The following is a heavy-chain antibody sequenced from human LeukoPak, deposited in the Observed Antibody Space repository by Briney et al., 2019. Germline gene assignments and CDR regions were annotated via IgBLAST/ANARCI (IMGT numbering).Heavy chain of an antibody. CDR3: ARDIAGTYLHTLRYFDWLSPTREPNFDY. CDR1: GYTFTGYY. V-gene: IGHV1-2*02. CDR2: INPNSGGT. D-gene: IGHD3-9*01. Sequence: GASVKVSCKASGYTFTGYYMHWVRQAPGQGLEWMGWINPNSGGTNYAQKFQGRVTMTRDTSISTAYMELSRLRSDDTAVYYCARDIAGTYLHTLRYFDWLSPTREPNFDYWGQGTLVTVSS. J-gene: IGHJ4*02.